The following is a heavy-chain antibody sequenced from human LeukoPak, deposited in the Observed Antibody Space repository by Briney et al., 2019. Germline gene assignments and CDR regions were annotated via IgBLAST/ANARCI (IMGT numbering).Heavy chain of an antibody. CDR1: GGSISSSSYY. CDR2: IYYSGST. J-gene: IGHJ3*02. V-gene: IGHV4-39*07. D-gene: IGHD1-26*01. CDR3: AREAYSGSYKDAFDI. Sequence: PSETLSLTCTVSGGSISSSSYYWGWIRQPPGKGLEWIGSIYYSGSTYYNPSLKSRVTISVDTSKNQFSLKLSSVTAADTAVYYCAREAYSGSYKDAFDIWGQGTMVTVSS.